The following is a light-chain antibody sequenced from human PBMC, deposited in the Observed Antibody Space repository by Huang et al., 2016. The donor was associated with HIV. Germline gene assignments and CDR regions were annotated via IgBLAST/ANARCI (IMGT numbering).Light chain of an antibody. Sequence: EIVLTQSQGTLSLFPGERATLTCRPSKSISSSYLAWYQQKPGQSPSRLIYGASNRATGIPDRFSGSGSGTDFTLTISRLEPEDFAVYYCQQYGSSTKTFGGGTKVENK. CDR3: QQYGSSTKT. V-gene: IGKV3-20*01. J-gene: IGKJ4*01. CDR1: KSISSSY. CDR2: GAS.